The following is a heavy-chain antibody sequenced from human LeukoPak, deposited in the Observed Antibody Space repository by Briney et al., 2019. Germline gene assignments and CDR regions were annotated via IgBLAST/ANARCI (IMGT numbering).Heavy chain of an antibody. Sequence: GASVKVSCKASGYTFTSYGISWVRQAPGQGLEWMGWISAYNGSTNYAQKLQGRVTMTTDTSTSTAYMELRSLRSDDTAVYYCAKFLYSSSWYLGGDYYYYMDVWGKGTTVTVSS. CDR2: ISAYNGST. CDR1: GYTFTSYG. J-gene: IGHJ6*03. V-gene: IGHV1-18*01. CDR3: AKFLYSSSWYLGGDYYYYMDV. D-gene: IGHD6-13*01.